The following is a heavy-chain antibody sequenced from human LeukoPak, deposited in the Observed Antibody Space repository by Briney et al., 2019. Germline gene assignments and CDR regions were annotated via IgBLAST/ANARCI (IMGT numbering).Heavy chain of an antibody. D-gene: IGHD6-13*01. CDR2: FNAYSGGA. V-gene: IGHV1-2*02. J-gene: IGHJ5*02. CDR1: GNNLTGYY. Sequence: ASVKVSCKASGNNLTGYYMHWVRQAPGQGLEWMGWFNAYSGGANYAQKFQGRVTLTSDTSISTAYMELTSLTSDDTAIYYCTRDRAPKPSGDGGSWYTNWFDPWGQGTLVIVSS. CDR3: TRDRAPKPSGDGGSWYTNWFDP.